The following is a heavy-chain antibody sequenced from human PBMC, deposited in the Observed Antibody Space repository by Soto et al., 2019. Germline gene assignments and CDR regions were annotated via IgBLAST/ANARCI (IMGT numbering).Heavy chain of an antibody. CDR3: ARAKGYSSGWPDRYYFDY. CDR1: GGSISSYY. D-gene: IGHD6-19*01. V-gene: IGHV4-59*12. CDR2: IYYSGST. J-gene: IGHJ4*02. Sequence: SETLSLTCTVSGGSISSYYWSWIRQPPGKGLEWIGDIYYSGSTNYNPSLKSRVTISVDKSKNQFSLKLSSVTAADTAVYYCARAKGYSSGWPDRYYFDYWGQGTLVTVSS.